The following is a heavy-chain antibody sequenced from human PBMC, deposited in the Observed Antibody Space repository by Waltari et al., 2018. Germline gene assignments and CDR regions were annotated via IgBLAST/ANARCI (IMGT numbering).Heavy chain of an antibody. D-gene: IGHD3-3*01. Sequence: EVQLVESGGGLVQPGGSLRLSCITSGFTFTTYPMHWVRQAPGKGLEWVSRVESYETSKTYADSVKSRFTISRDNAKNTVYLQMNSLKAEDTAIYFCASDMWSVGPLGQGTPVTVSS. CDR2: VESYETSK. CDR3: ASDMWSVGP. V-gene: IGHV3-74*03. J-gene: IGHJ5*02. CDR1: GFTFTTYP.